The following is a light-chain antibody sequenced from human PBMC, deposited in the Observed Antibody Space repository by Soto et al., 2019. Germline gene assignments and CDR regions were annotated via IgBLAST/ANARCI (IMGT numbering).Light chain of an antibody. Sequence: EIVMTQSPVTLSVSPGERVTLSCRASKSFSTNLACYQQKPGQAPGLLIYGASPRATGIPARFSGSGSGTEFNLTISSLQSEDFAVYYCQQYNNWPPGTFGQGTKVEIK. CDR1: KSFSTN. CDR2: GAS. CDR3: QQYNNWPPGT. V-gene: IGKV3-15*01. J-gene: IGKJ1*01.